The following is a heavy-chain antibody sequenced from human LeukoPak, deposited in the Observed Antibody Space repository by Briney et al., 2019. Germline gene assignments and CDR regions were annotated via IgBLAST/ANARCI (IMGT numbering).Heavy chain of an antibody. D-gene: IGHD6-13*01. CDR3: ARSVSWYIDY. CDR2: IYYSGGT. Sequence: SETLSLTCTVSGGSISSYYWSWIRQPPGKGLEWIGYIYYSGGTNYNPSLKSRVTISVDTSKNQFSLKLSSVTAADTAVYYCARSVSWYIDYWGQGTLVTVSS. J-gene: IGHJ4*02. V-gene: IGHV4-59*01. CDR1: GGSISSYY.